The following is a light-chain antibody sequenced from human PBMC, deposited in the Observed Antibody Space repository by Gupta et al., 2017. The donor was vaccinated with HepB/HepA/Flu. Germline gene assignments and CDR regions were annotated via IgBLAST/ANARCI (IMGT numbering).Light chain of an antibody. J-gene: IGKJ5*01. CDR2: KIS. Sequence: DIVMTQTPLSSPVTLGQPASISCRASQSLVHSNGNTYLSWLQQRPGQPPRLLIYKISNRGSGVPDRFNGSGAGTDFTLKISRVEAEDVGVYYCRQAKQFPRTFGQGTRLEIK. CDR1: QSLVHSNGNTY. V-gene: IGKV2-24*01. CDR3: RQAKQFPRT.